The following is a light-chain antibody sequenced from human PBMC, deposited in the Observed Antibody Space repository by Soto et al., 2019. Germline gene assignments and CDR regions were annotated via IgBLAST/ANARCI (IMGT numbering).Light chain of an antibody. V-gene: IGKV3-15*01. Sequence: VVMTQSPATLSVSPGETATLSCRASQTISSNLAWYQQQPGQAPRLLIFGASTRAIGVPARFSGSGSGTEFTLTISSLQSEDSAVYYCQQYNNWLTFGGGTKVEIK. CDR3: QQYNNWLT. CDR2: GAS. J-gene: IGKJ4*01. CDR1: QTISSN.